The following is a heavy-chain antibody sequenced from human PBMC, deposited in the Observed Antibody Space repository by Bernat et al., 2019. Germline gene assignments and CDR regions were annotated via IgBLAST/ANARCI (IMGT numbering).Heavy chain of an antibody. J-gene: IGHJ3*02. Sequence: EVQLVESGGGLVQPGRSLRLSCAASGFTFDDYAMHWVRQAPGKGLEWVSGISWISGSIGYADSVKGRFTISRDNAKNSLYLQMNSLRAEDTALYYCAKSRSGSYGAGAFDIWGQGTMVTVSS. V-gene: IGHV3-9*01. D-gene: IGHD3-10*01. CDR2: ISWISGSI. CDR3: AKSRSGSYGAGAFDI. CDR1: GFTFDDYA.